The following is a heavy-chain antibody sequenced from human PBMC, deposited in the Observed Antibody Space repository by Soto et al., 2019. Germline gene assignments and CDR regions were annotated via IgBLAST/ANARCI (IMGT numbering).Heavy chain of an antibody. CDR3: ARDSPRTGLVGASFLDY. CDR1: GGTFSSYA. D-gene: IGHD1-26*01. V-gene: IGHV1-69*13. J-gene: IGHJ4*02. CDR2: IIPIFGTA. Sequence: GASVKVSCKASGGTFSSYAISWVRQAPVQGLEWMGWIIPIFGTANYAQKFQGRVTITADESTSTAYMELSSLRSEDTAVYYCARDSPRTGLVGASFLDYWGQGTLVTVSS.